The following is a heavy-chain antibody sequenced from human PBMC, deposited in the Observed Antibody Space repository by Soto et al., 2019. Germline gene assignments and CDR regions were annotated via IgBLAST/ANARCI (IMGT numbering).Heavy chain of an antibody. CDR3: ARDTYYYDSSGSTPLFDYYGMDV. V-gene: IGHV1-18*01. CDR2: ISAYNGNT. Sequence: ASVKVSCKASGYTFTSYGISWVRQAPGQGLEWMGWISAYNGNTNYAQKLQGRVTMTTDTSTSTAYMELRSLRSDDTAVYYCARDTYYYDSSGSTPLFDYYGMDVWGQGTTVTAP. J-gene: IGHJ6*02. CDR1: GYTFTSYG. D-gene: IGHD3-22*01.